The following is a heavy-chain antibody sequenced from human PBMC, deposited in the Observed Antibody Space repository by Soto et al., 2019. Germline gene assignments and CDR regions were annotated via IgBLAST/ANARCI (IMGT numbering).Heavy chain of an antibody. J-gene: IGHJ4*02. Sequence: GASVKVSCKASGYTFTSYDINWVRQATGQGLEWMGWMNPNSGNTGYAQKFQGRVTMTRNTSISTAYMELNSLRAEDTAVYYCAKDSVLTVYGPHDYWGQGTLVTVSS. V-gene: IGHV1-8*01. CDR2: MNPNSGNT. CDR3: AKDSVLTVYGPHDY. D-gene: IGHD3-9*01. CDR1: GYTFTSYD.